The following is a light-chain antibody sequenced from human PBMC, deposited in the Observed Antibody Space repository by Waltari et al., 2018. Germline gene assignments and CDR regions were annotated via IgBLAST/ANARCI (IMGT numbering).Light chain of an antibody. V-gene: IGKV1-5*03. Sequence: IQMTQSPSTLSASAGDRVVITCRASQSVNTWLAWYQQRPGKAPNLLIYRASSLQSGVPSRFGGRGSGTEFTLTINSLQPDDFASYYCQQYNSFPWTFGQGTKVEIK. J-gene: IGKJ1*01. CDR3: QQYNSFPWT. CDR2: RAS. CDR1: QSVNTW.